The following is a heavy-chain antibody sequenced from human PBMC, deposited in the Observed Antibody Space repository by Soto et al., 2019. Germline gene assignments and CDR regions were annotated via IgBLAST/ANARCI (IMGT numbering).Heavy chain of an antibody. CDR3: AKEVEENGQVPIPGDH. V-gene: IGHV1-8*01. CDR1: GYTFSDFD. D-gene: IGHD2-8*01. J-gene: IGHJ4*02. CDR2: MNAKSGDT. Sequence: QAHLEQSGAEVKRPGASVKVSCKASGYTFSDFDINWLRQASGQGPEWMGWMNAKSGDTFFAQRFQGKFNMTWDTSLSTAYMEVGSLTSDDTAVYYCAKEVEENGQVPIPGDHWGQGTLVTVSS.